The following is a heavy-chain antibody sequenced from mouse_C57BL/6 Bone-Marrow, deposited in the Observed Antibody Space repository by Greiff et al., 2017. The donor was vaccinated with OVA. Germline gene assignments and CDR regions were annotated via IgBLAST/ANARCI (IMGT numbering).Heavy chain of an antibody. V-gene: IGHV3-6*01. CDR3: ARDLGYDWFAY. CDR2: ISYDGSN. J-gene: IGHJ3*01. D-gene: IGHD2-2*01. CDR1: GYSITSGYY. Sequence: DVHLVESGPGLVKPSQSLSLTCSVTGYSITSGYYWNWIRQFPGNKLEWMGYISYDGSNNYNPSLKNRISSTRDTSKNQFFLKLNSVTTEDTATYYCARDLGYDWFAYWGQGTLVTVSA.